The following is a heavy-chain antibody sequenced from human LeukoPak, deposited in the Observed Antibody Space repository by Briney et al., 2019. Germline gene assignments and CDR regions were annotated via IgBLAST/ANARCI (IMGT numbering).Heavy chain of an antibody. J-gene: IGHJ4*02. V-gene: IGHV4-59*01. CDR3: ARAYSSSRFYFDY. D-gene: IGHD6-13*01. CDR1: GGSISSYY. CDR2: IYYSGST. Sequence: SETLSLTCTVSGGSISSYYWSWMRQPPGKGLEGIGYIYYSGSTNYNPSLKSRVTISVDTSKNQFSLKLSSVTAADTAVYYCARAYSSSRFYFDYWGQGTLVTVSS.